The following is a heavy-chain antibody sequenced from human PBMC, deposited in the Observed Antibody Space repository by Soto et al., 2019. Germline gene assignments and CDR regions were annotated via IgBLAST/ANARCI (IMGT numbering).Heavy chain of an antibody. CDR2: INPSGGST. J-gene: IGHJ4*02. V-gene: IGHV1-46*01. Sequence: GASVKVSCKASGYTFTSYYMHWVRRAPGQGLEWMGIINPSGGSTSYAQKFQGRVTMTRDTSTSTVYMELSSLRSEDTAVYYCARDYIGKYSSSWTYDYWGQGTLVTVSS. D-gene: IGHD6-13*01. CDR3: ARDYIGKYSSSWTYDY. CDR1: GYTFTSYY.